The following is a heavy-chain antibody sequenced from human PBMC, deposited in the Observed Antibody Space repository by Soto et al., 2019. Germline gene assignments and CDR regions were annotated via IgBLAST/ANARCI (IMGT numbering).Heavy chain of an antibody. Sequence: AGGSVRLSCXASGSIFSGSAIHWVRQAPGKGLEWVGRIRSRANNYATSSGASVRGRFTLFRDDSKNMAYLQMNTLKTEDTAIYYCARGQQAAIGDYYYHGLDVWGQGTSVTVSS. D-gene: IGHD3-10*01. CDR2: IRSRANNYAT. V-gene: IGHV3-73*01. J-gene: IGHJ6*02. CDR1: GSIFSGSA. CDR3: ARGQQAAIGDYYYHGLDV.